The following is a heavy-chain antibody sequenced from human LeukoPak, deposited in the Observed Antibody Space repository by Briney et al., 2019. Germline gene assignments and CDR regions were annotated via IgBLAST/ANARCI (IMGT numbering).Heavy chain of an antibody. CDR3: ARDAQDIVVVPAATDY. D-gene: IGHD2-2*01. CDR2: INPNSGGT. J-gene: IGHJ4*02. CDR1: GYTFTGYY. V-gene: IGHV1-2*02. Sequence: ASVKVSCKASGYTFTGYYMHWVRQAPGQGLEWMGWINPNSGGTNYAQKFQGRVTMTRGTSISTAYMELSRLRSDDTAVYYCARDAQDIVVVPAATDYWGQGTLVTVSS.